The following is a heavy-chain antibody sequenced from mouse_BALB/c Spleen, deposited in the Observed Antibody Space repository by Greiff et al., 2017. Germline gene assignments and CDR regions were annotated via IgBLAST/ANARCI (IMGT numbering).Heavy chain of an antibody. CDR1: GYSITSGYY. V-gene: IGHV3-6*02. CDR2: ISYDGSN. J-gene: IGHJ1*01. D-gene: IGHD4-1*01. CDR3: ARVPLTGTDWYFDV. Sequence: DVQLQESGPGLVKPSQSLSLTCSVTGYSITSGYYWNWIRQFPGNKLEWMGYISYDGSNNYNPSLKNRISITRDTSKNQFFLKLNSVTTEDTATYYCARVPLTGTDWYFDVWGAGTTVTVSS.